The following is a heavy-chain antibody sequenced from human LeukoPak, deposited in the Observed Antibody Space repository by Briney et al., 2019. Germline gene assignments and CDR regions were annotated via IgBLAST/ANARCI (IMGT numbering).Heavy chain of an antibody. J-gene: IGHJ6*02. V-gene: IGHV4-59*01. D-gene: IGHD2-2*01. CDR1: GGSISSYY. CDR3: ARVECSSTSGYDYYYYGMDV. Sequence: PSETLSLTCTVSGGSISSYYWSWIRQPPGKGLEWIGYIYYSGSTNYNPSLKSRVTISVDTSKNQFSLMLSSVTTADTAVYYCARVECSSTSGYDYYYYGMDVWGQGTTVTVSS. CDR2: IYYSGST.